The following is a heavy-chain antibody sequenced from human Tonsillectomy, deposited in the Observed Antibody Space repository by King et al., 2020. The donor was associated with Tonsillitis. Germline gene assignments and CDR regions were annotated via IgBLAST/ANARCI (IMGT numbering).Heavy chain of an antibody. CDR1: GGSISSSSYY. CDR3: AGHGQPLLGNEHYFDY. V-gene: IGHV4-39*01. J-gene: IGHJ4*02. CDR2: IYYSGST. Sequence: QLQESGPGLVKPSETLSLTCTVSGGSISSSSYYWGWIRQPPGKGLEWIGSIYYSGSTYYNPSLKSRVTISVDSSKNQFSLRLSAVTAADTAVYYCAGHGQPLLGNEHYFDYWGQGTLVTVSS. D-gene: IGHD1-1*01.